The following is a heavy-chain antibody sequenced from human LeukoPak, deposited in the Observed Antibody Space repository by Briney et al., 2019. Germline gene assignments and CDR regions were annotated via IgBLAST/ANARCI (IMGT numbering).Heavy chain of an antibody. CDR2: ISGSGGST. Sequence: PGGSLRLSCAASGFTFSSYAMSWVRQAPGKGLEWVSAISGSGGSTYYADSVKGRFTISRDNSKNTLYLQVKSLRAEDTAVYYCAKYNGDALYYFDYWGQGTLVTVSS. V-gene: IGHV3-23*01. D-gene: IGHD4-17*01. CDR3: AKYNGDALYYFDY. CDR1: GFTFSSYA. J-gene: IGHJ4*02.